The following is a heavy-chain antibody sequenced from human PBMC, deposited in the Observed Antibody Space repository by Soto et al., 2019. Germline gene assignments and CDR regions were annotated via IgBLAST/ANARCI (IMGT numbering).Heavy chain of an antibody. Sequence: ASVKVSCKASGYTFTSYAMHWVRQAPGQRLEWMGWINAGNGNTKYSQKFQGRVTITRDTSASTAYMELSSLRSEDTAVYYCARDHRSTGDPPFGDAFDIWGQGTMVTVSS. J-gene: IGHJ3*02. V-gene: IGHV1-3*01. CDR1: GYTFTSYA. CDR3: ARDHRSTGDPPFGDAFDI. D-gene: IGHD7-27*01. CDR2: INAGNGNT.